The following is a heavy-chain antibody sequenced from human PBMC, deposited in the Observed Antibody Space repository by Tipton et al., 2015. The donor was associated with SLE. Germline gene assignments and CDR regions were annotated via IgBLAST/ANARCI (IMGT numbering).Heavy chain of an antibody. CDR2: MNPNSGNT. CDR3: ARGRLGTLTDAFDI. Sequence: QLVQSGPEVKKPGASVRVSCEASGYTFVNYDINWVRQATGQGLEWMGWMNPNSGNTGYAQKLQGRVTITTNTSISTSYMEMTSLTSEDAAFYYCARGRLGTLTDAFDIWGQGTMVPVSS. CDR1: GYTFVNYD. D-gene: IGHD1-1*01. J-gene: IGHJ3*02. V-gene: IGHV1-8*01.